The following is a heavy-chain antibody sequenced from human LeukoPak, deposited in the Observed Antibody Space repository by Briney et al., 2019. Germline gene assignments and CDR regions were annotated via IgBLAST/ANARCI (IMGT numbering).Heavy chain of an antibody. J-gene: IGHJ4*02. D-gene: IGHD2-21*01. Sequence: PGGSLRLSCAGSGFTFSSYWMSWVRQAPGKGLEWVANIKQDGSEKYYVDSVKGRFTISRDNAKNSLYLQMNSLRAEDTAVYYCARETLWWDPDYWGQGTLVTVSS. CDR3: ARETLWWDPDY. V-gene: IGHV3-7*01. CDR1: GFTFSSYW. CDR2: IKQDGSEK.